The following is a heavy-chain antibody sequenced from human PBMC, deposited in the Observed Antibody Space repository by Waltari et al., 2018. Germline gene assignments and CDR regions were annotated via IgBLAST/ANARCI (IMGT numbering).Heavy chain of an antibody. J-gene: IGHJ4*02. CDR2: IYYSVST. D-gene: IGHD6-6*01. CDR3: ARHIAARIIDY. CDR1: GGPISSSSYY. Sequence: QLQLQESGPGLVKPSETLSLTCTVSGGPISSSSYYWGWIRQPPGKGLECIGRIYYSVSTYYNPSLKIRVTISVDTSKNQFSRKLSSVTAADTAVYYCARHIAARIIDYWGQGTLVTVSS. V-gene: IGHV4-39*01.